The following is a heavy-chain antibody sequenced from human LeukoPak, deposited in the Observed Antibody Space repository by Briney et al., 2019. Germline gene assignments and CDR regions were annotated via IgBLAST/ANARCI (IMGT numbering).Heavy chain of an antibody. CDR3: ARDPGLAAVAGTGYYFDY. CDR1: GFTFSSYA. V-gene: IGHV3-23*01. D-gene: IGHD6-19*01. CDR2: ITDSGGTT. J-gene: IGHJ4*02. Sequence: SGGSLRLSCTASGFTFSSYAMSWVRQAPGKGLEWVSGITDSGGTTFYADSVKGRFTISRDNSKNTLYLQMNSLRAEDTAVYYCARDPGLAAVAGTGYYFDYWGQGTLVTVSS.